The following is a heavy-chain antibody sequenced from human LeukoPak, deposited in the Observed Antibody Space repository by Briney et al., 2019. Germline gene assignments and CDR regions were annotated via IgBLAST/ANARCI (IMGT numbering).Heavy chain of an antibody. V-gene: IGHV4-59*08. CDR3: ARHDGSSWYYAFDV. Sequence: SETLSLTCTVSGGSLSSYYWSWVRQPPGKGLEWIGYIYYSGSTNYNPSLKSRVTISLDTSKNQFSLKLSSVTAADTVVYYCARHDGSSWYYAFDVWGQGTMVTVSS. D-gene: IGHD6-13*01. CDR2: IYYSGST. J-gene: IGHJ3*01. CDR1: GGSLSSYY.